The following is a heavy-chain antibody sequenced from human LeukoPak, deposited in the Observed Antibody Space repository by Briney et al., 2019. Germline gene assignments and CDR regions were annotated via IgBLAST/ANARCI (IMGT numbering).Heavy chain of an antibody. CDR3: ATTIAVAGMTGLDN. D-gene: IGHD6-19*01. V-gene: IGHV4-4*07. Sequence: SETLSLTCTMSSDSISNSYWSWIRQPAGKGLEWIGRISTSGSTNYNPSLKSRVTLSLDTSMNQFSLKLSSVTAADTAVYYCATTIAVAGMTGLDNWGQGTLVTVSS. CDR1: SDSISNSY. CDR2: ISTSGST. J-gene: IGHJ4*02.